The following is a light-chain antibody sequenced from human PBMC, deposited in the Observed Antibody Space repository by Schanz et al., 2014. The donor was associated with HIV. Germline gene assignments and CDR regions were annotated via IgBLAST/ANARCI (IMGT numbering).Light chain of an antibody. CDR1: SSDVGGSNY. Sequence: QSALTQPASVSGSPGQSITISCTGTSSDVGGSNYVSWYQQHPVKAPKVIIYDVNNRPSGVSDRFSGSKSGNTASLSISGLQAEDEAHYYCCSYAGSTTFYVFATGTKLTVL. V-gene: IGLV2-14*03. CDR2: DVN. J-gene: IGLJ1*01. CDR3: CSYAGSTTFYV.